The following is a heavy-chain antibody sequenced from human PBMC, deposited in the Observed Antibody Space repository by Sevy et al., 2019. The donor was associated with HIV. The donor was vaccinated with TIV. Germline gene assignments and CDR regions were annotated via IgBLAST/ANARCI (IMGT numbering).Heavy chain of an antibody. V-gene: IGHV3-53*01. CDR2: IYVGGST. D-gene: IGHD3-22*01. CDR3: ARDQYYYEIPDAFDI. CDR1: GFTVSSNY. Sequence: GGSLRLSCAASGFTVSSNYMSWVRQAPGKGLEWVSVIYVGGSTYYADSVKGRFTISRDNSKNTLSLQMNSLRVEDTAVYYCARDQYYYEIPDAFDIWGQGTMVTVSS. J-gene: IGHJ3*02.